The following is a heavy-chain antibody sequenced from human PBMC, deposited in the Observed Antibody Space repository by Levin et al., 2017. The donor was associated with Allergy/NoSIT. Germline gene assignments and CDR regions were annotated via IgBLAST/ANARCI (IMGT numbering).Heavy chain of an antibody. CDR2: ISSSSSAI. D-gene: IGHD6-19*01. CDR1: GFTFSSYS. J-gene: IGHJ4*02. Sequence: GGSLRLSCAASGFTFSSYSMSWVRQAPGKGLEWVSYISSSSSAIYYADSVKGRFTISRDNGKNSLYMQMNSLRDEDTAVYYWARDGTAVAGFDYWGQGTLVTVSS. V-gene: IGHV3-48*02. CDR3: ARDGTAVAGFDY.